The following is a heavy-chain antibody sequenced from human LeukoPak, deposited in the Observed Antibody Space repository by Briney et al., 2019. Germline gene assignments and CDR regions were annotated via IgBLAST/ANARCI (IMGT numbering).Heavy chain of an antibody. CDR3: AKENYYGMDA. V-gene: IGHV3-74*01. CDR2: IKGDGIST. J-gene: IGHJ6*02. CDR1: GFDFSSNW. Sequence: GGSLRLSCAASGFDFSSNWMHWVRHAPGQGLVWVSRIKGDGISTNYADSVKGRFTISRDIAKNTLYLQMNSLRAEDTAVYYCAKENYYGMDAWGQGTTVTVSS.